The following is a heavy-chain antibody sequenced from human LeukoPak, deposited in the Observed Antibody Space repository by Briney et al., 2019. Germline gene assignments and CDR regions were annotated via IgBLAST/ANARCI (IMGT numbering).Heavy chain of an antibody. D-gene: IGHD2-8*01. Sequence: SETLSLTCTVSGGSISSSSYYWGWIRQPPGKGLEWIGSIYYSGSTYYNPSLKSRVTISVDTSKNQFSLKLSSVTAADTAVYYCARGGFGCTNGVCYTDFDYWGQGTLVTVSS. CDR3: ARGGFGCTNGVCYTDFDY. J-gene: IGHJ4*02. V-gene: IGHV4-39*01. CDR2: IYYSGST. CDR1: GGSISSSSYY.